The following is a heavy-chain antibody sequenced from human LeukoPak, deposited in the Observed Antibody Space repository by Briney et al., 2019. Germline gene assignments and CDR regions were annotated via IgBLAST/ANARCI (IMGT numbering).Heavy chain of an antibody. CDR2: IYYSGST. J-gene: IGHJ4*02. Sequence: SETLSLTCTVSGGSISSSSYYWGWIRQPPGKGLEWIGSIYYSGSTYYNPSLKSRVTISVDTSKNQFSLKLSSVTAADTAVYYCAGRSYDYVWGSYRERQRPGYYFDYWGQGTLVTVSS. D-gene: IGHD3-16*02. CDR1: GGSISSSSYY. CDR3: AGRSYDYVWGSYRERQRPGYYFDY. V-gene: IGHV4-39*07.